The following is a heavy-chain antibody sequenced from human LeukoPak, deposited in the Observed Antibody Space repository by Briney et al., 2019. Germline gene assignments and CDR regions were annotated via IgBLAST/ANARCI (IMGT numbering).Heavy chain of an antibody. Sequence: GGSLRLSCAASGSTFSSYSMNWVRQAPGKGLEWVSYISSSSTIYYADSVKGRFTISRDNAKNSLYLQMNSLRAEDTAGYYCARRGFVAGLKGFSDYWGQGTLVTVSS. J-gene: IGHJ4*02. CDR3: ARRGFVAGLKGFSDY. V-gene: IGHV3-48*01. CDR2: ISSSSTI. D-gene: IGHD6-19*01. CDR1: GSTFSSYS.